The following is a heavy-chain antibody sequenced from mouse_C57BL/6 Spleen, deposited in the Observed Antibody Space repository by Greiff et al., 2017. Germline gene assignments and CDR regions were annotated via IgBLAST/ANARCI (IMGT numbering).Heavy chain of an antibody. V-gene: IGHV5-9*01. Sequence: EVMLVESGGGLVKPGGSLKLSCAASGFTFSSYTMSWVRQTPEKRLEWVATISGGGGNTYYPDSVKGRFTISRDNAKNTLYLQMSSLRSEDTALYYCARGGYGSSPLDYWGQGTTLTVSS. CDR1: GFTFSSYT. CDR2: ISGGGGNT. J-gene: IGHJ2*01. D-gene: IGHD1-1*01. CDR3: ARGGYGSSPLDY.